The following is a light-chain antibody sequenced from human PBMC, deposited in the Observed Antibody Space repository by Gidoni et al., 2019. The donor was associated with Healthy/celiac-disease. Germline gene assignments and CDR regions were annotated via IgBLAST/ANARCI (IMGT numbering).Light chain of an antibody. CDR2: GAS. CDR1: QSVSSSY. Sequence: EIVLTQSPGTLSLSPGERATLSCRASQSVSSSYLAWYQQKPGQAPRLLIYGASSRATGIPDRFSGSGSGTDFTLTISRLEPEYFAVSYCQQYGSSPGFTFGPGTKVDIK. J-gene: IGKJ3*01. CDR3: QQYGSSPGFT. V-gene: IGKV3-20*01.